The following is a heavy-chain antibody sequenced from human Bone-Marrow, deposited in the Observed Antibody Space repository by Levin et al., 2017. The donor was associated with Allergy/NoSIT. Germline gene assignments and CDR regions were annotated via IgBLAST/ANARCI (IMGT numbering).Heavy chain of an antibody. V-gene: IGHV3-23*01. Sequence: GGSLRLSCAASGFTFSNYGMNWVRQAPGKGLEWVSLISGSVGGTYYADSVKGRFTISRDNSKNMLYLHMTRLRAEDTAVYYCSAKVFDYWGQGTLVTLSS. CDR3: SAKVFDY. CDR2: ISGSVGGT. CDR1: GFTFSNYG. J-gene: IGHJ4*02.